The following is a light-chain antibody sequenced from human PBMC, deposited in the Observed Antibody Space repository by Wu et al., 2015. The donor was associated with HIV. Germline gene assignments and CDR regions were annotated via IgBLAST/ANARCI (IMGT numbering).Light chain of an antibody. Sequence: EIVLTQSPATLSVSPGERATLSCRASQSVSTKLAWYQHQPGQAPRLLIFGASTRATGIPARFSGSGSGTEFTLTTNSLQSEDFAVYYCQEYNDWVRSFGQGTKLEIK. CDR1: QSVSTK. J-gene: IGKJ2*03. CDR2: GAS. CDR3: QEYNDWVRS. V-gene: IGKV3-15*01.